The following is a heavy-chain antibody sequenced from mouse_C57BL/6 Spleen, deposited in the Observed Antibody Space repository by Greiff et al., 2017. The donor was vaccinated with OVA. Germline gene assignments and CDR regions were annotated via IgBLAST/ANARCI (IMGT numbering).Heavy chain of an antibody. D-gene: IGHD1-1*01. V-gene: IGHV1-53*01. CDR2: INPSNGGT. J-gene: IGHJ2*01. CDR1: GYTFTSYW. Sequence: QVQLQQSGTELVKPGASVKLSCKASGYTFTSYWMHWVKQRPGQGLEWIGNINPSNGGTNYNEKFKSKATLTVDKSSSTAYMQLSSLTSEDPAVYYCARAFYYGSSYFDYWGQGTTLTVSS. CDR3: ARAFYYGSSYFDY.